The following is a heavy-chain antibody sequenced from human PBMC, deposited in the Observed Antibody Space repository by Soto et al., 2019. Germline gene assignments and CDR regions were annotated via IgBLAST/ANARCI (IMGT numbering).Heavy chain of an antibody. J-gene: IGHJ5*02. Sequence: SETLSLTCTVSGGSISSSSYYWGWIRQPPGKGLEWIGSIYYSGSTCYNPSLKSRVTISVDTSKNQFSLKLSSVTAADTAVYYCARHPQYIVATGGWFDPWGQGTLVTVSS. CDR3: ARHPQYIVATGGWFDP. CDR1: GGSISSSSYY. D-gene: IGHD5-12*01. V-gene: IGHV4-39*01. CDR2: IYYSGST.